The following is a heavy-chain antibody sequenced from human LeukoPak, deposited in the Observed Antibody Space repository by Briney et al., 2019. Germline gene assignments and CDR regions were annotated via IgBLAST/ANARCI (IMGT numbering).Heavy chain of an antibody. V-gene: IGHV4-4*07. CDR1: SGSISSYY. J-gene: IGHJ4*02. Sequence: SETLSLTCTVSSGSISSYYWSWIRQPAGKGLEWIGRIYSTGSTNYNPSLKSRVTMSVDTSKNQFSLRLRSVTAADTAVYYCASKIASAGTAGLDFGAQGPRVTVPS. CDR2: IYSTGST. CDR3: ASKIASAGTAGLDF. D-gene: IGHD6-13*01.